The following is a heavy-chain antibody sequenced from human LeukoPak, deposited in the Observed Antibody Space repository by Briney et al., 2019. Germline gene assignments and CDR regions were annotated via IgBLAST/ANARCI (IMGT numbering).Heavy chain of an antibody. V-gene: IGHV4-61*03. Sequence: SQTLSLTCTVSGGSISSGGYYWSWIRQPPGKGLEWIGYIYYSGNTKYNPSLKSRVSMSVDTSNNHFSLRLSSVTAADTAVYFCAGERSGYYYDRFDYWGQGNLVTVSS. CDR3: AGERSGYYYDRFDY. D-gene: IGHD3-22*01. J-gene: IGHJ4*02. CDR2: IYYSGNT. CDR1: GGSISSGGYY.